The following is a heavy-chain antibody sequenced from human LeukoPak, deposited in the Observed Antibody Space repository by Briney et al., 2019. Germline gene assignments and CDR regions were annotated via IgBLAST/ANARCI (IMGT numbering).Heavy chain of an antibody. CDR1: GYTFNHYG. V-gene: IGHV1-18*01. CDR2: ISAYNGHT. J-gene: IGHJ5*02. Sequence: ASVKVSCKASGYTFNHYGISWVRQAPGQGLEWLGWISAYNGHTSYAQNFQGRLTMTTDTPTTTVYMELRSLRSDDTAIYYCARWGDSSSWPPIWFDPWGQGTLVTVSS. D-gene: IGHD6-13*01. CDR3: ARWGDSSSWPPIWFDP.